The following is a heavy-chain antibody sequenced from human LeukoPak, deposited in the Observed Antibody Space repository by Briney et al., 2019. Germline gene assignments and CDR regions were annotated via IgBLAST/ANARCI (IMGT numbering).Heavy chain of an antibody. CDR3: ARGEGTLPWPHFDY. V-gene: IGHV1-69*05. CDR2: IIPIFGTA. J-gene: IGHJ4*02. CDR1: GGTFSSYA. D-gene: IGHD3-16*01. Sequence: SVKVSCKXSGGTFSSYAISWVRQAPRQGLEWMGRIIPIFGTANYAQKFQGRVTITTDESTSTAYMELSSLRSEDTAVYYCARGEGTLPWPHFDYWGQGTLVTVSS.